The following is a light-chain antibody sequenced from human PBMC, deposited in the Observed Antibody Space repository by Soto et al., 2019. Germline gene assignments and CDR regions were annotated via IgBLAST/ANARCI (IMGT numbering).Light chain of an antibody. V-gene: IGLV2-8*01. CDR2: EVS. CDR1: SSDVGRYNY. CDR3: SSYAGSINFGV. Sequence: QSALTQPPSASGSPGQSVTISCTGSSSDVGRYNYVSWYQQHPGKAPKLIIYEVSNRPSGVPDRFSGSKSGNTASLTVSGLQPVDEADYYCSSYAGSINFGVFGPGTKLTVL. J-gene: IGLJ1*01.